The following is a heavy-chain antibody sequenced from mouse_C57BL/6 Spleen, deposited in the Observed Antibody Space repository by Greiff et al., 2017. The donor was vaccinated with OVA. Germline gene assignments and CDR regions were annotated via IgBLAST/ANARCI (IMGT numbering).Heavy chain of an antibody. V-gene: IGHV1-15*01. Sequence: QVQLQQSGAELVRPGASVTLSCKASGYTFTAYEMHWVKQTPVHGLEWIGAIDPETGGTASNQKFKGKAILTADKSSSPAYMGLRSLTSEDSAVCYCTSSFPTVVEAMDYWGQGTSDTVSS. CDR1: GYTFTAYE. J-gene: IGHJ4*01. D-gene: IGHD1-1*01. CDR2: IDPETGGT. CDR3: TSSFPTVVEAMDY.